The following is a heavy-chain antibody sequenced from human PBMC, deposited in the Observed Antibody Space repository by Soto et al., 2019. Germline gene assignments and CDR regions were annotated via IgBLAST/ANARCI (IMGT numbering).Heavy chain of an antibody. D-gene: IGHD3-22*01. CDR1: GFSVSGNY. J-gene: IGHJ4*02. CDR3: ASGHDYDSSGGYFFEY. CDR2: IYSAGNT. V-gene: IGHV3-53*01. Sequence: QPGGSLRLSCAASGFSVSGNYMNWVRQAPGKGLEWVSVIYSAGNTYYADSVRGRFTISRDHSKNTLYLQMNSLRAEDAAVYYCASGHDYDSSGGYFFEYWGQGTLVTVSS.